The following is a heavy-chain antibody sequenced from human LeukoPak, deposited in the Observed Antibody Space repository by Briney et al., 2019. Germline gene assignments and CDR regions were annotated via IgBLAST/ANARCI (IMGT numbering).Heavy chain of an antibody. J-gene: IGHJ4*02. Sequence: SETLSLTCTVSVGSISSYYWSWIRQPPGKGLEWIGYIYYSGSTNYNPSLKSRVTISVDTSKNQFSLKLSSVTAADTAVYYCARVGAPHIFYFDYWGQGTLFTVSS. CDR3: ARVGAPHIFYFDY. CDR1: VGSISSYY. V-gene: IGHV4-59*01. CDR2: IYYSGST.